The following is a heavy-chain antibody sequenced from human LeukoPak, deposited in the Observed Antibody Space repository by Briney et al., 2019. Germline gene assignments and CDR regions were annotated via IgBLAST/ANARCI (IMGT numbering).Heavy chain of an antibody. CDR2: ISGSGGST. CDR3: AKSLSAGTTISAFDI. D-gene: IGHD1-7*01. J-gene: IGHJ3*02. V-gene: IGHV3-23*01. Sequence: GGSLRLSCAASGFTFGDYYMSWIRQAPGKGLEWVSAISGSGGSTYYADSVKGRFTISRDNSKNTLYLQMNSLRAEDTAVYYCAKSLSAGTTISAFDIWGQGTMVTVSS. CDR1: GFTFGDYY.